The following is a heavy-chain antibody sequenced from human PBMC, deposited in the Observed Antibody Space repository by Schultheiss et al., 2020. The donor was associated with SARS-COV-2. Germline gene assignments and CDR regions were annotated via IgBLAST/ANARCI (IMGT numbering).Heavy chain of an antibody. D-gene: IGHD6-13*01. CDR2: INHSGST. V-gene: IGHV4-4*02. CDR3: ATGYSSSWSFDY. Sequence: SETLTLTCAVSGGSISSSNWWSWVRQPPGKGLEWIGEINHSGSTNYNPSLKSRVTISVDTSKNQFSLKLSSVTAADTAVYYCATGYSSSWSFDYWGQGTLVTVSS. CDR1: GGSISSSNW. J-gene: IGHJ4*02.